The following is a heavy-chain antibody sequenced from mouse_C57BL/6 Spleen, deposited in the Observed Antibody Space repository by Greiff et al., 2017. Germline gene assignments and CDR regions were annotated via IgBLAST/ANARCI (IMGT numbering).Heavy chain of an antibody. CDR3: ARTGTVDY. CDR1: GYTFTDYY. V-gene: IGHV1-26*01. CDR2: INPNNGGT. D-gene: IGHD4-1*01. J-gene: IGHJ2*01. Sequence: EVQLQQSGPELVKISCKASGYTFTDYYMNWVKQSHGKSLEWIGDINPNNGGTSYNQKFKGKATLTVDKSSSTAYMELRSLTSEDSAVYYCARTGTVDYWGQGTTLTVSS.